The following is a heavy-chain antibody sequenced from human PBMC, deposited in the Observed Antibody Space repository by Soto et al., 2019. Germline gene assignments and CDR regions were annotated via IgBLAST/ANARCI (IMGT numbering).Heavy chain of an antibody. J-gene: IGHJ6*02. CDR1: GFTASTNY. V-gene: IGHV3-53*02. D-gene: IGHD1-1*01. Sequence: EVQLVETGGGLIQPGGSLRLSCVASGFTASTNYMSWVRQAPGKGLEWVSVVYSGGSTYYADSVKGRFTISRDNSKNTLYLQMNSLRAEDTAVYYCARGMVERRSSDYYAMDVWGQGTTVTVSS. CDR3: ARGMVERRSSDYYAMDV. CDR2: VYSGGST.